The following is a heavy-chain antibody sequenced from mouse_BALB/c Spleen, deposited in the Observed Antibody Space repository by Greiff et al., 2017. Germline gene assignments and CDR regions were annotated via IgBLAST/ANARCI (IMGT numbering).Heavy chain of an antibody. CDR1: GYAFSSYW. V-gene: IGHV1-80*01. Sequence: QVQLQQSGAELVRPGSSVKISCKASGYAFSSYWMNWVKQRPGQGLEWIGQIYPGDGDTNYNGKFKGKATLTADKSSSTAYMQLSSLTSEDSAVYFCARRTTVVAPYFDYWGQGTTLTVSS. CDR2: IYPGDGDT. D-gene: IGHD1-1*01. J-gene: IGHJ2*01. CDR3: ARRTTVVAPYFDY.